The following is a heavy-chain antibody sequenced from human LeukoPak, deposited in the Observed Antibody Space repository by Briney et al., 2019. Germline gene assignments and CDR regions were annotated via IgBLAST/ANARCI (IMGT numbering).Heavy chain of an antibody. CDR3: ARGHSPVTTKVSYFQH. Sequence: SETLSLTCSVSGGSISTYSWSWIRQPAGNALEWIGEINHSGSTNYNPSLKSRVTILVDTSKNQFSPKLSSVTAADTAVYYCARGHSPVTTKVSYFQHWGQGTLVTVSS. D-gene: IGHD4-17*01. CDR1: GGSISTYS. CDR2: INHSGST. V-gene: IGHV4-34*01. J-gene: IGHJ1*01.